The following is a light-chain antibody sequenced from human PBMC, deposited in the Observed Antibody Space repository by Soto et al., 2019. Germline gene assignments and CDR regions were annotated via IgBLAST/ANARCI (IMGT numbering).Light chain of an antibody. CDR1: QSISIW. V-gene: IGKV1-5*03. CDR2: KAS. Sequence: IQMTQSPSTLSASVGDRVTITCRASQSISIWLAWYQQKPGKAPKLLICKASSLESEDPSRFSGSGSGTEFTLTINSLQPDDSATYYCQQYNSDSTFGQGTKVEIK. CDR3: QQYNSDST. J-gene: IGKJ1*01.